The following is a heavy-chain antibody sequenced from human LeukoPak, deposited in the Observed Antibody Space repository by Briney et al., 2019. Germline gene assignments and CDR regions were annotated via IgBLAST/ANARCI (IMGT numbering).Heavy chain of an antibody. Sequence: GGSLRLSCAASGFTFSSYAMSWVRQAPGKGLEWVSAISGSGGSTYYADSVKGRFTISRDNSKNTLYLQMNSLRAEDTAVYYCAKEPRAGEDIVVVVAAKGSVRWGQGTLVTVSS. J-gene: IGHJ4*02. CDR2: ISGSGGST. D-gene: IGHD2-15*01. CDR3: AKEPRAGEDIVVVVAAKGSVR. V-gene: IGHV3-23*01. CDR1: GFTFSSYA.